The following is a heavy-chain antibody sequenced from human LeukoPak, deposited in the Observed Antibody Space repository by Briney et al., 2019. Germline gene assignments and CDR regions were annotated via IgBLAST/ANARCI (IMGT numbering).Heavy chain of an antibody. CDR3: AKNLYCGGGSCYPSALGMDV. V-gene: IGHV3-23*01. Sequence: GGSLRLSCAASGFTFSSYAMSWVRQAPGKGLEWVSSISGSGNRTYYADSVKGRFTVSRDNSKNTLFLQMNSLRAEDTAVYYCAKNLYCGGGSCYPSALGMDVWGQGTTVTVSS. J-gene: IGHJ6*02. D-gene: IGHD2-15*01. CDR1: GFTFSSYA. CDR2: ISGSGNRT.